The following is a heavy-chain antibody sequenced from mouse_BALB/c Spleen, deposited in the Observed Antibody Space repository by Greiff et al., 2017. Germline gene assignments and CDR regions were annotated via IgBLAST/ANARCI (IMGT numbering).Heavy chain of an antibody. V-gene: IGHV5-12-2*01. CDR2: ISNGGGST. J-gene: IGHJ3*01. Sequence: EVKVEESGGGLVQPGGSLKLSCAASGFTFSSYTMSWVRQTPEKRLEWVAYISNGGGSTYYPDTVKGRFTISRDNAKNTLYLQMSSLKSEDTAMYYCASRFAYWGQGTLVTVSA. CDR3: ASRFAY. CDR1: GFTFSSYT.